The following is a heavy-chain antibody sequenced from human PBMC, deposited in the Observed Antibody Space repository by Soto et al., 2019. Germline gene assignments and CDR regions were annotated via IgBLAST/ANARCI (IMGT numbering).Heavy chain of an antibody. CDR2: INPSGGST. Sequence: QVQLVQSGAEVKKPGASVKVSCKASGYTFTSYYMHWVRQAPGQGLEWMGIINPSGGSTSYAQKFQGSVTMTRDTSTSTVYMELSSLRSEDTAVYYCARVYCSGGSCYGIDYWGQGTLVTVS. J-gene: IGHJ4*02. D-gene: IGHD2-15*01. V-gene: IGHV1-46*01. CDR3: ARVYCSGGSCYGIDY. CDR1: GYTFTSYY.